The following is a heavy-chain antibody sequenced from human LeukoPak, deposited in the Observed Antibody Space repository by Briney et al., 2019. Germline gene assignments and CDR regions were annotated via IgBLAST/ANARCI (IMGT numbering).Heavy chain of an antibody. V-gene: IGHV1-2*02. CDR1: GYNFPYY. Sequence: EASVKVSCKPCGYNFPYYIHWVRQAPGQGLEWMGWINPNSGGTNYAQKFQGRVTMTRDTSISTAYMELSRLRSDDTAVYYCARDSWSSSWYMASAFDIWGQGTMVTVSS. D-gene: IGHD6-13*01. CDR3: ARDSWSSSWYMASAFDI. CDR2: INPNSGGT. J-gene: IGHJ3*02.